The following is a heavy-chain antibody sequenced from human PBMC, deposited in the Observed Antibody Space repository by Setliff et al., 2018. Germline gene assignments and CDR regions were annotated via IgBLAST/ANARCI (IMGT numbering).Heavy chain of an antibody. CDR1: GYTFINYY. CDR2: INPSGVA. D-gene: IGHD2-2*01. Sequence: ASVKVSCKASGYTFINYYMHWVRQAPGQGLEWMGTINPSGVANYARRFEGRVTMTSDTSISTVYMEVNSLRSDDTAVYFCARDSASCDSTSCYWAVNWFDPWGQGTLVTVSS. J-gene: IGHJ5*02. V-gene: IGHV1-2*02. CDR3: ARDSASCDSTSCYWAVNWFDP.